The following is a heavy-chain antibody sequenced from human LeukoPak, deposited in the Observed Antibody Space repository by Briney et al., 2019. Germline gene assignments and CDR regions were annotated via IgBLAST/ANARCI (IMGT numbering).Heavy chain of an antibody. D-gene: IGHD5-18*01. CDR2: IYYSGST. CDR3: ARDTYLDTAMVDY. Sequence: SQTLSLTCTVSGGSISSGDYYWSWIRQPPGNGLEWIGYIYYSGSTYYNPSLKSRVTISVDTSKNQFSLELSSVTAADTAVYYCARDTYLDTAMVDYWGQGTLVTVSS. V-gene: IGHV4-30-4*08. CDR1: GGSISSGDYY. J-gene: IGHJ4*02.